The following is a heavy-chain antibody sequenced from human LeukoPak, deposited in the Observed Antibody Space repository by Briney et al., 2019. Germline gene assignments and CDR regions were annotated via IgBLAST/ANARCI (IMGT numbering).Heavy chain of an antibody. CDR3: AKDLVVVVVAATLDY. J-gene: IGHJ4*02. CDR2: ISGSGGST. D-gene: IGHD2-15*01. Sequence: GGSLRLSCAASGFTFSSYAMSWVRQAPGKGLDWVSAISGSGGSTYYADSVKGRFTISRDNSKNTLYLQMNSLRAEDTAVYYCAKDLVVVVVAATLDYWGQGTLVTVSS. CDR1: GFTFSSYA. V-gene: IGHV3-23*01.